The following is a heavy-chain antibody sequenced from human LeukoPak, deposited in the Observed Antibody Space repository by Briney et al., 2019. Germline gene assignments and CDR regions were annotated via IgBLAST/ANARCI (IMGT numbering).Heavy chain of an antibody. V-gene: IGHV3-23*01. CDR1: GFSFSSYA. Sequence: GGSLRLSCAASGFSFSSYAMSWVRQAPGKGLEWVSAISKSGDSTFYADSVKGRFTISRDNSQNTLYVQMNSLRAEDTAVYYCTTHYDFWGQGTLVTVSS. CDR2: ISKSGDST. CDR3: TTHYDF. J-gene: IGHJ4*02. D-gene: IGHD3-3*01.